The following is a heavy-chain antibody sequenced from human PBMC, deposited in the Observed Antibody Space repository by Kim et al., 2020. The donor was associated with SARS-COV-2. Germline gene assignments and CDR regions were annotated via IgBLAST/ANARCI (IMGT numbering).Heavy chain of an antibody. CDR3: ARHFSVAGRTEYFQH. V-gene: IGHV4-39*01. CDR1: GGSISSSSYY. J-gene: IGHJ1*01. Sequence: SETLSLTCTVSGGSISSSSYYWGWIRQPPGKGLEWIGSIYYSGSTYYNPSLKSRVTISVDTSKNQFSLNLSSVTAADTAVYYCARHFSVAGRTEYFQHWGQGTLVTVSS. D-gene: IGHD6-19*01. CDR2: IYYSGST.